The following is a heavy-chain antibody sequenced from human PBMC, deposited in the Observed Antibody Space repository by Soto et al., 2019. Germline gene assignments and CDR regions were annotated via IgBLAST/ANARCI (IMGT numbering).Heavy chain of an antibody. V-gene: IGHV3-23*01. CDR3: AKALWFGESSHHFDY. J-gene: IGHJ4*02. CDR2: IGSSGGAI. D-gene: IGHD3-10*01. Sequence: EVQLLESGGGLVQVGGSLRLSCVGSGFGFDSYAMSWVRQAPGKGLEWVSGIGSSGGAIVYADSVRGRFTISRDNSRNALYLHMNSLRAGDTAVYYCAKALWFGESSHHFDYWGQGTLVTVSS. CDR1: GFGFDSYA.